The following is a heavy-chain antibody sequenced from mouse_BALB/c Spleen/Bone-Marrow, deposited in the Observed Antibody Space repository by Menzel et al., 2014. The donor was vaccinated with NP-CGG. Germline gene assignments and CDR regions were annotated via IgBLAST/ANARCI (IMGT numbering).Heavy chain of an antibody. Sequence: EVMLVESGGGLVQPGGSLRLSCATSGFTFTDYYMSWVRQPPGKALEWLGFIRNKANGCTTEYSASVKGRFTISRDSTQSILYLQMNTLRAEDSATYCCARDYGNYVGFAYWGQGTLVTVSA. D-gene: IGHD2-1*01. CDR1: GFTFTDYY. CDR2: IRNKANGCTT. CDR3: ARDYGNYVGFAY. V-gene: IGHV7-3*02. J-gene: IGHJ3*01.